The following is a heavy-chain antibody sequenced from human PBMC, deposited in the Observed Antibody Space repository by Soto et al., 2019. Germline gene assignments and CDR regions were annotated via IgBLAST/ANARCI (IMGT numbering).Heavy chain of an antibody. D-gene: IGHD6-13*01. CDR1: GGSFSGYY. J-gene: IGHJ6*02. Sequence: SETLCLTCAVYGGSFSGYYWSWIRQPPGKGMEWIGEINHSGGTNYNPSLKSRVTISVDTSKNQFSLKLSSVTAAVPAVYFCAIAGSSWCSYYYITAVWGHGTPAADS. CDR2: INHSGGT. V-gene: IGHV4-34*01. CDR3: AIAGSSWCSYYYITAV.